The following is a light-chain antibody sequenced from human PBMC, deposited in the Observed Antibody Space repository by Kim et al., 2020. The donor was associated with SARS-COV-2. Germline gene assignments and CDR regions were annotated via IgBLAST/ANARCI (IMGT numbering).Light chain of an antibody. J-gene: IGKJ5*01. V-gene: IGKV3-20*01. CDR3: QHYGRSSIT. CDR2: GAS. CDR1: QIVSGSY. Sequence: SRGERATLSCRASQIVSGSYLAWYQQKRGQATRLLSCGASSGATGIPDRFSGRGSGADFTLTINRLEPEDFAVYYCQHYGRSSITFGQGTRLEIK.